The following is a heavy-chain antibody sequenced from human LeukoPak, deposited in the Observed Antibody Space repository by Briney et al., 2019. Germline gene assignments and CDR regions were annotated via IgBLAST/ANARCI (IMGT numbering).Heavy chain of an antibody. CDR1: GGSISSSSYY. CDR2: IYYSGST. D-gene: IGHD2-15*01. J-gene: IGHJ4*02. CDR3: ASTAGWPQYYFGY. Sequence: SETLSLTCTVSGGSISSSSYYWGWIRQPPGKGLEWIGSIYYSGSTYYNPSLKSRVTISVDTSKNQFSLKLSSVTAADTAVYYCASTAGWPQYYFGYWGQGNLVTVSS. V-gene: IGHV4-39*01.